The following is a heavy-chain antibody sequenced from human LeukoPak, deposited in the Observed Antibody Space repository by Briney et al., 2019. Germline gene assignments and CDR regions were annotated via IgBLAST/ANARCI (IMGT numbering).Heavy chain of an antibody. CDR1: GYTFTSYG. Sequence: ASVKVSCKASGYTFTSYGISWVRQAPGQGLEWMGWISAYNGNTNYAQKLQGRVTMTTDTSTSTAYMELRSLRSDDTAVYYCARESCSSISCYYVYWGQGTLVTVSS. J-gene: IGHJ4*02. CDR2: ISAYNGNT. D-gene: IGHD2-2*01. CDR3: ARESCSSISCYYVY. V-gene: IGHV1-18*04.